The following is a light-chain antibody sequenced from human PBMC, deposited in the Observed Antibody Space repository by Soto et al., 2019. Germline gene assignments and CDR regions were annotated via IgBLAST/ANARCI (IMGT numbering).Light chain of an antibody. CDR3: MQSIQLPIT. V-gene: IGKV2D-29*01. CDR2: EVS. J-gene: IGKJ5*01. CDR1: HSLLHSDGNTY. Sequence: IMMTLTPLSMSVNPGEPAYISCKSIHSLLHSDGNTYLYWYLQKPGQPPQLXIYEVSNRFSGVPDRFSGSVAGTDFKLKISRVEAEDVGVYYCMQSIQLPITFAQGTRLEIK.